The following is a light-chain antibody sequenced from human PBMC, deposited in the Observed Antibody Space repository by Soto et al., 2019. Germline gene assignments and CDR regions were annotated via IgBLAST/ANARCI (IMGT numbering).Light chain of an antibody. CDR2: GAS. CDR3: QQYGSSPRT. CDR1: QSVSSSY. Sequence: EIVLTQSPGTLSLSPGERATLSCRASQSVSSSYLAWYQQKPGQAPRLLIYGASSRATGIPGRFSGSGSGTDFTLTISRLEPEDFAVYYRQQYGSSPRTFGQGTKVDIK. J-gene: IGKJ1*01. V-gene: IGKV3-20*01.